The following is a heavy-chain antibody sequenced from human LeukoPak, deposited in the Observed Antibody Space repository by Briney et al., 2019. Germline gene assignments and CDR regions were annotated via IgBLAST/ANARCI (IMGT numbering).Heavy chain of an antibody. CDR3: ARGSIVGATGEVLGY. Sequence: ASVKVSCKASGYTFISYAMHWVRQAPGQRLEWMGWINAGNGNTKYSQKFQGRVTITRDTSASTAYMELSSLRSEDTAVYYCARGSIVGATGEVLGYWGQGTLVTVSS. CDR1: GYTFISYA. D-gene: IGHD1-26*01. CDR2: INAGNGNT. J-gene: IGHJ4*02. V-gene: IGHV1-3*01.